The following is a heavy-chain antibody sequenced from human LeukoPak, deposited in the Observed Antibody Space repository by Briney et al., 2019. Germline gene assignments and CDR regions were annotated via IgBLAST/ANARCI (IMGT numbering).Heavy chain of an antibody. Sequence: GGSLRLSCAASGFTFSSYSMNWVRQAPGKGLEWVSYISSRSSTIYYADSVKGRFTISRDNAKNSLSLQMNSPRAEDTAVYYCARERSVAATDLDSWGQGTLVTVSS. D-gene: IGHD2-15*01. V-gene: IGHV3-48*04. CDR3: ARERSVAATDLDS. CDR1: GFTFSSYS. CDR2: ISSRSSTI. J-gene: IGHJ4*02.